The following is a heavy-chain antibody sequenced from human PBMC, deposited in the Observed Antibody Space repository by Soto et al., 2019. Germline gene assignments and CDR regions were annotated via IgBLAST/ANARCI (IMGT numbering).Heavy chain of an antibody. CDR2: TYYRSKWYN. CDR1: GDSVFSNTAA. D-gene: IGHD3-22*01. CDR3: ARVSTNYYDSSGQTYYYGMDV. V-gene: IGHV6-1*01. Sequence: SQTLSLTCAISGDSVFSNTAAWNWIRQSPSRGLEWLGRTYYRSKWYNDYAVSVKSRITINPDTSKNQFSLQLNSVTPEDTAVYYCARVSTNYYDSSGQTYYYGMDVWGQGTTVTVSS. J-gene: IGHJ6*02.